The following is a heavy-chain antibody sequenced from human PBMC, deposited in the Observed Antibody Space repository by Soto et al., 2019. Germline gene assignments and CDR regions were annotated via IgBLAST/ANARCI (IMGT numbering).Heavy chain of an antibody. CDR1: GGTFSSYA. Sequence: QVQLVQSGAEVKKPGSSVKVSCKASGGTFSSYAISWVRQAPGHGLEWMGGIIPIFGTANYAQKFQGRVTITADESTSTAYMELSSLRSEDTAVYYCARGCSGGSCFIRNWFDPWGKGTLVTVSS. CDR3: ARGCSGGSCFIRNWFDP. J-gene: IGHJ5*02. D-gene: IGHD2-15*01. CDR2: IIPIFGTA. V-gene: IGHV1-69*01.